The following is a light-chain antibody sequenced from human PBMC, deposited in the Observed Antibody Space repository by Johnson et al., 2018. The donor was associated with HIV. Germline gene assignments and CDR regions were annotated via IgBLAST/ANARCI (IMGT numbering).Light chain of an antibody. CDR3: GTWDSGLGAVYV. CDR1: SSNIGNNY. J-gene: IGLJ1*01. V-gene: IGLV1-51*01. Sequence: QSVLTQPPSVSAAPGHKVTISCSGSSSNIGNNYVSWYQQLPGTAPKLLIYDNNKRPSGIPDRFSGSKSGTSATLGITGLQTGDEADYYCGTWDSGLGAVYVFGPGTKVT. CDR2: DNN.